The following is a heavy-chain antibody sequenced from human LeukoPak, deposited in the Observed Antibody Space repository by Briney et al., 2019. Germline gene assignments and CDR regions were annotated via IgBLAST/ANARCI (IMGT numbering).Heavy chain of an antibody. CDR3: AVGGYCSSTSCYVPQYGMDV. D-gene: IGHD2-2*01. V-gene: IGHV4-61*01. CDR2: IYYSGST. J-gene: IGHJ6*04. Sequence: PSETLSLTCTVSGGSVSSGSYYWSWIRQPPGKGLEWIGYIYYSGSTNYNPSLKSRVTISVDTSKNQFSLKLSSVTAADTAVYYCAVGGYCSSTSCYVPQYGMDVWGEGTTITVSS. CDR1: GGSVSSGSYY.